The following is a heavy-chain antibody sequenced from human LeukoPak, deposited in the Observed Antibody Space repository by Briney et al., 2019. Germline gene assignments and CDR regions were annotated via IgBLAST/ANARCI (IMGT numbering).Heavy chain of an antibody. CDR2: ISYDENNK. J-gene: IGHJ4*02. CDR1: GFTFSSHG. Sequence: GGSLRLSCAASGFTFSSHGMHWVRQAPGKGLEWVAVISYDENNKYYGDSVKGRFTISRDNSKNTLYLQMNSLKGEDTAVYYCAKSRRLYGDFIDYWGQGTLVTVSS. V-gene: IGHV3-30*18. CDR3: AKSRRLYGDFIDY. D-gene: IGHD4-17*01.